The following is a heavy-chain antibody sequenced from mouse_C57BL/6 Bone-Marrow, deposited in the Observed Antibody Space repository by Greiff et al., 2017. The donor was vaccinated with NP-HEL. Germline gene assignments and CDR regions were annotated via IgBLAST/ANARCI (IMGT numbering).Heavy chain of an antibody. D-gene: IGHD2-1*01. J-gene: IGHJ3*01. CDR2: INPNNGGT. CDR1: GYTFTDYN. CDR3: ARTDLPDWFAY. V-gene: IGHV1-22*01. Sequence: EVMLVESGPELVKPGASVKMSCKASGYTFTDYNMHWVKQSHGKSLEWIGYINPNNGGTSYNQKFKGKATLTVNKSSSTAYMELRSLTSEDSAVYYCARTDLPDWFAYWGQGTLVTVSA.